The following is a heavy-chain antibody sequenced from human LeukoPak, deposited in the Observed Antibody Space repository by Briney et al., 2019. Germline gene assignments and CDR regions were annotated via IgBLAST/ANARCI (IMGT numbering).Heavy chain of an antibody. CDR1: EFIFSSYV. D-gene: IGHD3-10*01. CDR2: ISGSGDIT. J-gene: IGHJ4*02. CDR3: ARVYYGSGSPRHFDY. V-gene: IGHV3-23*01. Sequence: PGGSLRLSCAASEFIFSSYVMSWVRQAPGKGLEWVSSISGSGDITYYADSVKGRFTISRDNSKNTLYLQMSSLRAEDTAVYYCARVYYGSGSPRHFDYWGQGTLVTVSS.